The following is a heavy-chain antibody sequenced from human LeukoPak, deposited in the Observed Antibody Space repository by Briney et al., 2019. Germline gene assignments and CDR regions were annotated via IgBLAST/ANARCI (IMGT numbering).Heavy chain of an antibody. V-gene: IGHV4-59*11. CDR2: IYYSGST. Sequence: SETLSLTCTVSGGSISSHYWSWIRQPPGKGLEWIGYIYYSGSTNYNPSLKSRVTISVDTSKNQFSLKLSSVTAADTAVYYCARDPNGDGFDYWGQGTLVTVSS. CDR1: GGSISSHY. D-gene: IGHD3-10*01. J-gene: IGHJ4*02. CDR3: ARDPNGDGFDY.